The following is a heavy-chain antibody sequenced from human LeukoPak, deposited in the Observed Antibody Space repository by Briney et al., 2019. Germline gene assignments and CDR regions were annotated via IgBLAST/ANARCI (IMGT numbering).Heavy chain of an antibody. D-gene: IGHD2-2*01. V-gene: IGHV4-4*07. J-gene: IGHJ3*02. CDR1: GGSISSYY. Sequence: PSETLSLTCTVSGGSISSYYWSWIRQPAGKGLEWIGRIYTSGSTNYNPSLKSRVTMSVDTSKNQFSLKLSSVTAADTAVYYCARGLYCSSTSCYLLVVRDAFDIWGQGTMVTVSS. CDR2: IYTSGST. CDR3: ARGLYCSSTSCYLLVVRDAFDI.